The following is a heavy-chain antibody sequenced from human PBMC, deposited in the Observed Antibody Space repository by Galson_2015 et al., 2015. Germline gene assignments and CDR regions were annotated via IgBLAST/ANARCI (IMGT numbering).Heavy chain of an antibody. J-gene: IGHJ6*03. CDR1: GFTFSSYE. V-gene: IGHV3-48*03. CDR3: ARVGSGSSGYYYYMDV. CDR2: ISSSGSTI. Sequence: SLRLSCAASGFTFSSYEMNWVRQAPGKGLEWVSYISSSGSTIYYADSVKGRFTISRGNAKNSLYLQMNSLRAEDTAVYYCARVGSGSSGYYYYMDVWGKGTTVTVSS. D-gene: IGHD1-26*01.